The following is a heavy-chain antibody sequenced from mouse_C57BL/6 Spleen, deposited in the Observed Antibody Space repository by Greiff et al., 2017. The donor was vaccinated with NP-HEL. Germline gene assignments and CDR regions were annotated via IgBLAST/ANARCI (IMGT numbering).Heavy chain of an antibody. CDR2: IDPNSGGT. J-gene: IGHJ1*03. CDR1: GYTFTSYW. Sequence: QVQLQQPGAELVKPGASVKLSCKASGYTFTSYWMHWVKQRPGRGLEWIGRIDPNSGGTKYNEKFKSKATLTVDKPSNPAYMQLSSLTSEDSAVYYCARRGYYYGSSHTTPYWYFDVWGTGTTVTVSS. V-gene: IGHV1-72*01. CDR3: ARRGYYYGSSHTTPYWYFDV. D-gene: IGHD1-1*01.